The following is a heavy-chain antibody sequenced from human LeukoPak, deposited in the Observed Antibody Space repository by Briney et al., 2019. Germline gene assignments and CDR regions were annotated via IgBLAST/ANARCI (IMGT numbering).Heavy chain of an antibody. Sequence: GGSLRLSCAASGFTFSTYAMTWVRQAPGKGLEWVSATSDTDGSTYYVDSVKGRFTISRDFSKNTLYLQMNSLRAEDTAVYYCAKLSSGWFEDFWGQGTLVTVSS. CDR3: AKLSSGWFEDF. V-gene: IGHV3-23*01. J-gene: IGHJ4*02. D-gene: IGHD6-19*01. CDR1: GFTFSTYA. CDR2: TSDTDGST.